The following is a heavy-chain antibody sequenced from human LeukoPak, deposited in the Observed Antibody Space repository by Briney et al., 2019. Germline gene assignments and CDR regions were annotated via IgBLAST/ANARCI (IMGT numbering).Heavy chain of an antibody. CDR1: GFTVRTNY. J-gene: IGHJ4*02. CDR2: IRYDGSNK. CDR3: ARDLGYYYDSSGYYS. Sequence: PGGSLRLSCAASGFTVRTNYVTWVRQAPGKGLEWVAFIRYDGSNKYYADSVKGRFTISRDNAKNSLYLQMNSLRAEDTAVYYCARDLGYYYDSSGYYSWGQGTLVTVSS. V-gene: IGHV3-30*02. D-gene: IGHD3-22*01.